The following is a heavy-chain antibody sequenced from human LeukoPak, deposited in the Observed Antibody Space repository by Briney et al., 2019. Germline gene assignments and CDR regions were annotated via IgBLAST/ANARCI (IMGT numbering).Heavy chain of an antibody. V-gene: IGHV3-30*02. D-gene: IGHD4-11*01. Sequence: PGGSLRLSCAASGFTFSSYGMHWVRQAPGKGLEWVAFIRYDGSNKYYADSVKGRFTISRDNAKNSLYLQMNSLRAEDTAVYYCARDVTTVNWFDPWGQGTLVTVSS. CDR3: ARDVTTVNWFDP. CDR2: IRYDGSNK. CDR1: GFTFSSYG. J-gene: IGHJ5*02.